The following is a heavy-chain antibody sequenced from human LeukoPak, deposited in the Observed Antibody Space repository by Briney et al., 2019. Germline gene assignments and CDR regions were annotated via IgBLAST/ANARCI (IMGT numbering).Heavy chain of an antibody. CDR2: MNPNSGNT. D-gene: IGHD3-22*01. CDR3: ARLAQYYYDSSGYYLNDY. CDR1: GYTFTSYD. V-gene: IGHV1-8*01. J-gene: IGHJ4*02. Sequence: ASVKVSCKASGYTFTSYDINWVRQATGQGLEWMGWMNPNSGNTGYAQKFQGRVTMTRNTSISTAYMELSSLRSEDTAVYHCARLAQYYYDSSGYYLNDYWGQGTLVTVSS.